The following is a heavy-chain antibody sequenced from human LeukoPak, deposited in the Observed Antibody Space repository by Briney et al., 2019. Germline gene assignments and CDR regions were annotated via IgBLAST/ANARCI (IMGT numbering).Heavy chain of an antibody. CDR3: AREVVRELLLVNWFDP. J-gene: IGHJ5*02. CDR2: IYYSGST. Sequence: PSETLSLTCTVSGGSISSSSYYWGWIRQPPGKGLEWIGSIYYSGSTYYNPSLKSRVTISVDTSKNQFSLKLSSVTAADTAVYYCAREVVRELLLVNWFDPWGQGTLVTVSS. V-gene: IGHV4-39*07. CDR1: GGSISSSSYY. D-gene: IGHD1-26*01.